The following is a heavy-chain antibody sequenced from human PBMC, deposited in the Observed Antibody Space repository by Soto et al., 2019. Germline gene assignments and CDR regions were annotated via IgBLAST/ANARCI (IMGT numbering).Heavy chain of an antibody. Sequence: SETLSLTCTVSGGSISSGGYYWSWIRQHPGRGLEWIGYIYYSGSTYYNPSLKSRVTISVDTSKNQFSLKLSSVTAADTAVYYCARRQLAASDAFDIWGQGTMVTLSS. J-gene: IGHJ3*02. V-gene: IGHV4-31*03. CDR3: ARRQLAASDAFDI. CDR2: IYYSGST. D-gene: IGHD6-6*01. CDR1: GGSISSGGYY.